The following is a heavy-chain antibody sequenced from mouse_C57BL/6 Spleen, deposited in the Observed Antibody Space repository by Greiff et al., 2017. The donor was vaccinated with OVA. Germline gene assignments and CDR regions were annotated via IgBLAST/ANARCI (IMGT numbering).Heavy chain of an antibody. J-gene: IGHJ2*01. CDR3: ATAQATMYYFDY. V-gene: IGHV1-56*01. Sequence: QVQLQQSGPELVRPGASVQLSCKAPGYTFPSHWMQWVRHRPGQGLAWIGEIFPGSGSTYYNAKFKGKATLTVATSSSKAYMQLSSLTSEDSAVYFCATAQATMYYFDYWGQGTTRTVSS. CDR1: GYTFPSHW. D-gene: IGHD3-2*02. CDR2: IFPGSGST.